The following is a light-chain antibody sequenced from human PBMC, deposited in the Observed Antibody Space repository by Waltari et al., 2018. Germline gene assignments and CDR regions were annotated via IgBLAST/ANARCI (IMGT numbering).Light chain of an antibody. CDR1: SSDVGGYNY. CDR3: SSYTSSSTYV. V-gene: IGLV2-14*01. Sequence: QSALTQPASVSGSPGQSITISCTGTSSDVGGYNYVSWYQQHPGKAPKLMIYEVSNRPSGFSKRFPGSKSGNTASLTISGLQAEDEADYYCSSYTSSSTYVFGTGTKVTVL. J-gene: IGLJ1*01. CDR2: EVS.